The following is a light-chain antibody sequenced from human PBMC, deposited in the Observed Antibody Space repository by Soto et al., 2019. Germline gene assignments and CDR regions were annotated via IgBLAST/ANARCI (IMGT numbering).Light chain of an antibody. Sequence: QSVLTQPPSASGTPGQRVTISCSGSNSNIGSNPVNWYQQVPGTAPKLLFYNNNQRPSGVPDRFSGSTSATSASLAISGLQSEDEAHYYCAAWDDSLYGVVFGGGTKLTVL. J-gene: IGLJ2*01. V-gene: IGLV1-44*01. CDR2: NNN. CDR1: NSNIGSNP. CDR3: AAWDDSLYGVV.